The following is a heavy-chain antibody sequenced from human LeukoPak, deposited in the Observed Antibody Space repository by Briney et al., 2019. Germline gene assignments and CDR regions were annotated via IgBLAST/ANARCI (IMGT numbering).Heavy chain of an antibody. CDR3: AGDPDYYESSGYFLY. D-gene: IGHD3-22*01. J-gene: IGHJ4*02. V-gene: IGHV3-30-3*01. Sequence: GGSLRLSCAASGFTFSSYAMHWVRQAPGKGLEWVAVISYDGSNKYYADSVKGRFTISRDNSKNTLYLQMNSLRAEDTAVYYCAGDPDYYESSGYFLYWGQGTLVTVSS. CDR1: GFTFSSYA. CDR2: ISYDGSNK.